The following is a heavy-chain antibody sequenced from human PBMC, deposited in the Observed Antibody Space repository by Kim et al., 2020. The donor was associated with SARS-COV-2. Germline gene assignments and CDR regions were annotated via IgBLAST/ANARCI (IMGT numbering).Heavy chain of an antibody. Sequence: GGSLRLSCAASGFAFSRYSFHWVRQRPGKGLEWVSSISGSGAYIFAADSLKGRFTISRDNAKNSLFLQMNSLRAEDTAVYYCARASLGDRSSWYFFDFWGQEALVTVPS. CDR2: ISGSGAYI. D-gene: IGHD2-2*01. CDR1: GFAFSRYS. V-gene: IGHV3-21*01. CDR3: ARASLGDRSSWYFFDF. J-gene: IGHJ4*02.